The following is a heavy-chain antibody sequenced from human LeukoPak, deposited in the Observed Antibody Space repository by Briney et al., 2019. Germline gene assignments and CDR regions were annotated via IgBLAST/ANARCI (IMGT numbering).Heavy chain of an antibody. V-gene: IGHV4-30-2*01. CDR1: GGSISSGGYS. CDR2: IYHSGST. CDR3: ARDWGQNYYDSSGSNPNYGMDV. Sequence: SQTLSLTCAVSGGSISSGGYSWSWIRQPPGKGLEWIGYIYHSGSTYYNPSLKSRVTISVDRSKNQFSLKLSSVTAADTAVYYCARDWGQNYYDSSGSNPNYGMDVWGQGTTVTVSS. D-gene: IGHD3-22*01. J-gene: IGHJ6*02.